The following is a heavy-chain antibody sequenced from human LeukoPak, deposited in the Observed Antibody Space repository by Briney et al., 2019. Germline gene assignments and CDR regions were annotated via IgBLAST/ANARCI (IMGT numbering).Heavy chain of an antibody. CDR3: ARGPSHSSTWFFDF. CDR1: GDSISNYY. J-gene: IGHJ4*02. V-gene: IGHV4-4*07. Sequence: SETLSLTCTVSGDSISNYYWSWIRQPAGKGLEWIGRIYGSGSTNYNPSLKSRVTMSVDTSENQFSLKLTSVTAADTAVYYCARGPSHSSTWFFDFWGQGTLVTVSS. D-gene: IGHD6-13*01. CDR2: IYGSGST.